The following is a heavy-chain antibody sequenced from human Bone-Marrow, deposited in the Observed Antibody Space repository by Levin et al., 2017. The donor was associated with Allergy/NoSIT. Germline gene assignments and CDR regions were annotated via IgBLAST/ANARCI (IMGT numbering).Heavy chain of an antibody. Sequence: GESLKISCAASGFTFSSYAMSWVRQAPGKGLEWVSAISGSGGSTYYADSVKGRFTISRDNSKNTLYLQMNSLRAEDTAVYYCAKGPDCSGGSCYSGTDYWGQGTLVTVSS. CDR3: AKGPDCSGGSCYSGTDY. CDR2: ISGSGGST. CDR1: GFTFSSYA. J-gene: IGHJ4*02. V-gene: IGHV3-23*01. D-gene: IGHD2-15*01.